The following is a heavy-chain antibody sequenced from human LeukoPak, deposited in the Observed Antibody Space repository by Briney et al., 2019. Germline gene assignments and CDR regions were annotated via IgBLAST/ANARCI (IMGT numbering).Heavy chain of an antibody. V-gene: IGHV3-48*01. CDR3: AKLYPLQHFDL. CDR2: ISSGGNTI. Sequence: GGSLRLSCAASGFTFSSYTMNWVRQAPGKGLEWVSYISSGGNTIYYADSVKGRFTISRDNAKNSLFLQMNSLRAEDTAVYYCAKLYPLQHFDLWGRGTLVTVSS. CDR1: GFTFSSYT. D-gene: IGHD3-3*01. J-gene: IGHJ2*01.